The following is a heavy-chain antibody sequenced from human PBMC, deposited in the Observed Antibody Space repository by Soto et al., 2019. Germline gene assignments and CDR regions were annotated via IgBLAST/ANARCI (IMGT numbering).Heavy chain of an antibody. D-gene: IGHD6-19*01. CDR3: AFGPLAVARWGS. CDR1: GGSISSGGYS. J-gene: IGHJ5*02. CDR2: IYHSGST. V-gene: IGHV4-30-2*01. Sequence: SETLSLTCAVSGGSISSGGYSWSWIRQPPGKGLEWIGYIYHSGSTYYNPSLKSRVTISVDRSKNQFSLKLSSVTAADTAVYYCAFGPLAVARWGSWGQGTLVTVSS.